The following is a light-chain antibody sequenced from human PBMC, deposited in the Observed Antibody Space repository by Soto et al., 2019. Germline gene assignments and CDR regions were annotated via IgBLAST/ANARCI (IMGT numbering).Light chain of an antibody. Sequence: DIQMTQSPSSLSASVGDRVTIVCRASQSISSYLNWYQQRPGKAPNLLIYGASTLQSGVPSRFSGSGSGTEFTLTISSLQPEDFATYYCQQSFTTLGTFGPGTTVDIK. CDR3: QQSFTTLGT. V-gene: IGKV1-39*01. CDR1: QSISSY. CDR2: GAS. J-gene: IGKJ3*01.